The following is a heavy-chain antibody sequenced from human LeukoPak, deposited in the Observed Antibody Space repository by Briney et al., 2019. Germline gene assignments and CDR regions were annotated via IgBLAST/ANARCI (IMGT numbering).Heavy chain of an antibody. V-gene: IGHV1-18*01. Sequence: ASVKVSCKASGYTFTSYGISWVRQAPGQGLEWMGCISAYNGNTNYAQKLQGRVTMTTDTSTSTAYMELRSLRSDDTAVYYCARDGGYDFEGDFDYWGQGTLVTVSS. CDR3: ARDGGYDFEGDFDY. D-gene: IGHD5-12*01. CDR1: GYTFTSYG. J-gene: IGHJ4*02. CDR2: ISAYNGNT.